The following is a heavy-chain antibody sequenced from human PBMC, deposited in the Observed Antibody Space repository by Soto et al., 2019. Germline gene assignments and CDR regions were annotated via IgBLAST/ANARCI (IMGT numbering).Heavy chain of an antibody. Sequence: ASVKVSCKASGGTFSSYAISWVRQAPGQGLEWMGGIIPIFGTANYAQKFQGRVTITADKSTSTAYMELSSLRSEDTAVYYCARHSTSGYYTGYYYYGMDVWGQGTTATVSS. CDR2: IIPIFGTA. V-gene: IGHV1-69*06. J-gene: IGHJ6*02. CDR3: ARHSTSGYYTGYYYYGMDV. D-gene: IGHD3-3*01. CDR1: GGTFSSYA.